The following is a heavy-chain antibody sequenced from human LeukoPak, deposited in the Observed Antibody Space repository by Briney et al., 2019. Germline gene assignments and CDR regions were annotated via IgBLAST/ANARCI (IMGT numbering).Heavy chain of an antibody. J-gene: IGHJ3*02. D-gene: IGHD4-17*01. V-gene: IGHV3-7*01. Sequence: PGGSLRLSCAASGFTFSSYWMSWVGQAPGKGLEWVANIKQDGSEKYYVDSVKGRFTISRDNAKNSLYLQMNSLRAEDTAVYYCARDDYGEHHDAFDIWGQGTMVTVSS. CDR3: ARDDYGEHHDAFDI. CDR1: GFTFSSYW. CDR2: IKQDGSEK.